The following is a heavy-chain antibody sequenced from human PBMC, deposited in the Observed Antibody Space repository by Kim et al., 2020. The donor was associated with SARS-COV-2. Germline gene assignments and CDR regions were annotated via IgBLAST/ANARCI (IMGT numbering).Heavy chain of an antibody. V-gene: IGHV3-48*03. J-gene: IGHJ4*02. CDR1: GLTISGAE. Sequence: GGSLRLSCAASGLTISGAEMNWVRLAPGKGLEWLSYISGSGDTIYYADSVKGRFTIYRDNAKNSLYLQMNSLRVDDTAIYYCARGLESSGWPFDYWGQGTLVTVSS. D-gene: IGHD6-19*01. CDR2: ISGSGDTI. CDR3: ARGLESSGWPFDY.